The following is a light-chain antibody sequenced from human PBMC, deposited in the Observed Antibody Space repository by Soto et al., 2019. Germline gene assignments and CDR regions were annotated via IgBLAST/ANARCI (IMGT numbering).Light chain of an antibody. CDR2: EGS. CDR1: SSDVGSYEF. J-gene: IGLJ1*01. CDR3: CSYAGGSNV. Sequence: QSVLTQPASVSESPGQSITISCTGTSSDVGSYEFVSWYQQYPGKAPKLMIYEGSKRPSGVSDRFSGSMSGNTASLTISGLQAEDEADYFCCSYAGGSNVFGAGTKLTVL. V-gene: IGLV2-23*03.